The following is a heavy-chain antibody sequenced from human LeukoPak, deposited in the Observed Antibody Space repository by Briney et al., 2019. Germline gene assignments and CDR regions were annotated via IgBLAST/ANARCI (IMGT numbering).Heavy chain of an antibody. D-gene: IGHD3-3*01. CDR2: IYCSGST. CDR1: GGSISSYY. Sequence: KPSETLSLACTVSGGSISSYYWSWIRQPPGKGLEWVGYIYCSGSTNYNPSLKSRVTISVDTSKNQFSLKLSSVTAADTAVYYCARAPGSAYYAFWSGYYSDAFDIWGQGTMVTVSS. J-gene: IGHJ3*02. V-gene: IGHV4-59*01. CDR3: ARAPGSAYYAFWSGYYSDAFDI.